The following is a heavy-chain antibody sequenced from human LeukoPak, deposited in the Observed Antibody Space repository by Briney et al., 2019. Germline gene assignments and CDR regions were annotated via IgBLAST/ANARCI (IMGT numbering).Heavy chain of an antibody. CDR3: ARDRSTTHGNWFDP. Sequence: SETLSLTCTVSGGSISSSSYYWGWIRQPPGKGLEWIGSIYYSGSTYYNPSLKSRVTISVDTSKNQFSLKLSSVTAADTAVYYCARDRSTTHGNWFDPWGQGTLVTVSS. V-gene: IGHV4-39*07. J-gene: IGHJ5*02. CDR1: GGSISSSSYY. CDR2: IYYSGST. D-gene: IGHD2/OR15-2a*01.